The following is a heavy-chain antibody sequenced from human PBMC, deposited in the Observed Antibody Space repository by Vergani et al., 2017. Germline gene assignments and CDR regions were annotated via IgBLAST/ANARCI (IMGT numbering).Heavy chain of an antibody. Sequence: QVQLQESGPGLVKPSETLSLICTVFGGSISSYYWSWIRQPPGKGLEWIGYIYYSGSTNYNPSLKSRVTISVDTSKNQFSLKLSSVTAADTAVYYCARDRGIVGATTGGMDVWGQGTTVTVSS. D-gene: IGHD1-26*01. CDR1: GGSISSYY. CDR3: ARDRGIVGATTGGMDV. J-gene: IGHJ6*02. CDR2: IYYSGST. V-gene: IGHV4-59*01.